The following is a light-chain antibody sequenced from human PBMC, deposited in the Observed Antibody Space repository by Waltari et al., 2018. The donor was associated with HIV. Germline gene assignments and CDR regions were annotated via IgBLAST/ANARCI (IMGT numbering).Light chain of an antibody. J-gene: IGLJ1*01. CDR2: SRN. CDR3: AAWDDSLDGYV. Sequence: QSVLTQPPSASGTPGQRVTISCSGSSSNIERNTVNWYQQFPGTTPKVVIYSRNQRPSGVPDRFSGARSGTSACLAISGLQSEDEAHDYCAAWDDSLDGYVFGPGTEVTVL. V-gene: IGLV1-44*01. CDR1: SSNIERNT.